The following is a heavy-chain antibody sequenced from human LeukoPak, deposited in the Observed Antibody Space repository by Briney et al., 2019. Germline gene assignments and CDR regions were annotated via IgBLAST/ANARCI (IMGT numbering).Heavy chain of an antibody. V-gene: IGHV3-33*01. CDR2: IWDDGGNK. CDR3: ARDFGDTGYDRGWFDP. J-gene: IGHJ5*02. CDR1: GFTFRNYG. Sequence: GGSLRLSCVASGFTFRNYGMHWVRQAPGKGLEWVAVIWDDGGNKYYIESVEGRFTISRDNPMNTVYLQMDSLRAEDTAVYYCARDFGDTGYDRGWFDPWGQGTLVTVSS. D-gene: IGHD5-12*01.